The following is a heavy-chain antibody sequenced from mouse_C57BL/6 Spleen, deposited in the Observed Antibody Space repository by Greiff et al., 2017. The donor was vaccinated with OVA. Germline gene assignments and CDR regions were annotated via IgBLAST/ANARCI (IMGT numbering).Heavy chain of an antibody. CDR1: GYTFTDYY. CDR3: ARDDYGSTWFAY. Sequence: EVQLQQSGPELVKPGASVKISCKASGYTFTDYYMNWVKQSHGKSLEWIGDINPNNGGTSYNQKFKGKATLTVDKSSSTAYMELRSLTSEDSAVYDCARDDYGSTWFAYWGQGTLVTVSA. D-gene: IGHD2-4*01. CDR2: INPNNGGT. V-gene: IGHV1-26*01. J-gene: IGHJ3*01.